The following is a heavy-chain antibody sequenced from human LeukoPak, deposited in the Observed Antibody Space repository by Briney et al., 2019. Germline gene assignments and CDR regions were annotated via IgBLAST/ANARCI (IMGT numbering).Heavy chain of an antibody. J-gene: IGHJ6*02. Sequence: GGSLRLSCAASGFTFSSYGMHWVRQAPGKGLEWVAVISYDGSNKYYADSVKGRFTISRDNSKNTLYLQMNSLRAEDTAVYYCAGVGVPYYYGSGSYRYYYGMDVWGQGTTVTVSS. CDR2: ISYDGSNK. D-gene: IGHD3-10*01. V-gene: IGHV3-30*03. CDR3: AGVGVPYYYGSGSYRYYYGMDV. CDR1: GFTFSSYG.